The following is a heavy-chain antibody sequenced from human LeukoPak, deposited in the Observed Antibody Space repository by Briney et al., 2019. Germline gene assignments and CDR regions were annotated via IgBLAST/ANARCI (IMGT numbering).Heavy chain of an antibody. Sequence: PSETLSLTCAVSGGSFSGYYWYWIRQPPGKGLEWIGKINHGESTNYNPSLKSRATLSVDTSKNQFSLKLTSVTAADTAVYYCARGRTYYYDTSGYYPSIYYGMDVWGQGTTVIVSS. J-gene: IGHJ6*02. CDR3: ARGRTYYYDTSGYYPSIYYGMDV. D-gene: IGHD3-22*01. CDR1: GGSFSGYY. CDR2: INHGEST. V-gene: IGHV4-34*01.